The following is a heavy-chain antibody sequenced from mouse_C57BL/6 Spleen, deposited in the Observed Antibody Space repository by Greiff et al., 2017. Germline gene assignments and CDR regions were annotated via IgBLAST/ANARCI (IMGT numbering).Heavy chain of an antibody. J-gene: IGHJ4*01. CDR2: ISSGGDYI. CDR3: TRDPNWGGEAMDY. Sequence: DVMLVESGEGLVKPGGSLKLSCAASGFTFSSYAMSWVRQTPEKRLEWVAYISSGGDYIYYADTVKGRFTISRDNARNTLYLQMSSLKSEDTAMYYCTRDPNWGGEAMDYWGQGTSVTVSS. CDR1: GFTFSSYA. D-gene: IGHD4-1*01. V-gene: IGHV5-9-1*02.